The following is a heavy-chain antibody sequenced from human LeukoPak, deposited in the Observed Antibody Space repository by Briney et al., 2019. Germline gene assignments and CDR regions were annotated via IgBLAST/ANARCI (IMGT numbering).Heavy chain of an antibody. J-gene: IGHJ4*02. CDR2: IGTAGDT. D-gene: IGHD1-26*01. V-gene: IGHV3-13*01. CDR1: GFTFSSYD. Sequence: GGSLRLSCAASGFTFSSYDMHWVRQATGKGLEWVSAIGTAGDTYYPGSVKGRFTISRDNSKNTLYLQMNSLRAEDTAVYYCAKPWWELAPVVYWGQGTLVTVSS. CDR3: AKPWWELAPVVY.